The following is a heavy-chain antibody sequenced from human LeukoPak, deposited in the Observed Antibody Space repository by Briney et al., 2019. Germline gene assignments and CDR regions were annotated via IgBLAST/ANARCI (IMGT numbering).Heavy chain of an antibody. V-gene: IGHV4-34*01. CDR2: INHSGST. CDR1: GVSFSGYY. CDR3: ARGALTMVRGVGYYYYGMDV. J-gene: IGHJ6*02. Sequence: SETLSLTCAVYGVSFSGYYWSWIRQPPGKGLEWIGEINHSGSTNYNPSLKSRVTISVDTSKNQFSLKLSSVTAADTAVYYCARGALTMVRGVGYYYYGMDVWGQGTTVTVSS. D-gene: IGHD3-10*01.